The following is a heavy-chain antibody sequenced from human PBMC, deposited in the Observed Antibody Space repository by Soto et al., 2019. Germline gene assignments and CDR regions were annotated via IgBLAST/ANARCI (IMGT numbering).Heavy chain of an antibody. CDR2: IYPGDSDT. CDR3: ARQAQSGSGWPNDAFDI. D-gene: IGHD6-19*01. J-gene: IGHJ3*02. Sequence: GESLKISCKGSGYSFTSYWIGWVRQMPGKGLEWMGIIYPGDSDTRYSPSFQGQVTISADKSISTAYLQWSSLKASDTAMYYCARQAQSGSGWPNDAFDIWGQGTMVTVS. CDR1: GYSFTSYW. V-gene: IGHV5-51*01.